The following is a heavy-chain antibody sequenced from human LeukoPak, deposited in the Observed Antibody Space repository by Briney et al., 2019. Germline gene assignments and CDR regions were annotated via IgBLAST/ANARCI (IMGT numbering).Heavy chain of an antibody. D-gene: IGHD3-22*01. Sequence: SVKVSCKASGGPFSSYAISWVRQAPGQGFEWMGRTIPILGIASSAQKFQGRFTITADKATSTAYMELSSLRSEDTAVYYCARAVSSGSPFDYWGQGTLVTVSS. CDR1: GGPFSSYA. V-gene: IGHV1-69*04. CDR2: TIPILGIA. CDR3: ARAVSSGSPFDY. J-gene: IGHJ4*02.